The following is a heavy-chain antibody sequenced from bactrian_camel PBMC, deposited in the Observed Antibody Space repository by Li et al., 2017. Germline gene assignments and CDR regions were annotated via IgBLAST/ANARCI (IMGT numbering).Heavy chain of an antibody. D-gene: IGHD4*01. CDR2: SPGVSLSA. J-gene: IGHJ4*01. Sequence: QVQLVESGGGSVQPGGSLRLSCAASGFTDGPFCMAWFRQAPQKEREGVAGYASPGVSLSAYYTDSVKGRFTISRDNSKNTVYLQMDSLKPEDTATYYCAAVLSPGWSCGYATAYGQWGRGTQVTV. CDR3: AAVLSPGWSCGYATAYGQ. CDR1: GFTDGPFC. V-gene: IGHV3S25*01.